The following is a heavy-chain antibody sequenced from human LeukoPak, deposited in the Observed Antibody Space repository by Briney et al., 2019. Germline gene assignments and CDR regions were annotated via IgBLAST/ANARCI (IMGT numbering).Heavy chain of an antibody. CDR3: ARGNGNYRYYFDY. Sequence: GGSLRLSCAASGFTFSSYSMNWVRQAPGKGLEWVSSISSSSSSYKYYADSVKGRFTISRDNAKNSLYLQMNSLRAEDTAVYYCARGNGNYRYYFDYWGQGTLVTVSS. CDR2: ISSSSSSYK. CDR1: GFTFSSYS. D-gene: IGHD1-7*01. V-gene: IGHV3-21*01. J-gene: IGHJ4*02.